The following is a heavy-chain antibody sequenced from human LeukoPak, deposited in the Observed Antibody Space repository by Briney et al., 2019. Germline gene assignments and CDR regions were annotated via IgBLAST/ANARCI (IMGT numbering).Heavy chain of an antibody. D-gene: IGHD2-2*01. Sequence: GGSLRLSCAASGFTFSSYGMHWVRQAPGKGLEWVAFIRYDGSNKYHADSVKGRFTISRDNSKNTLYLQMNSLRAEDTAVYYCAKVEEYCSSTSCHDYWGQGTLVTVSS. CDR3: AKVEEYCSSTSCHDY. CDR2: IRYDGSNK. CDR1: GFTFSSYG. V-gene: IGHV3-30*02. J-gene: IGHJ4*02.